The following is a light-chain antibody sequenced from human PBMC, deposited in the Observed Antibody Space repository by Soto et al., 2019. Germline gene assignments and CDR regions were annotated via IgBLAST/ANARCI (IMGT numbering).Light chain of an antibody. Sequence: DIQMTQSPSSLSASVGDRVTITCRASQSISNYLNWYQQKPGKAPNLLIYVASSLQSGVPSRFSGSGSGTDFTLTISSLQPEDFATYYCQQSYSSPLTFGGGTKVEIK. J-gene: IGKJ4*01. CDR2: VAS. CDR3: QQSYSSPLT. CDR1: QSISNY. V-gene: IGKV1-39*01.